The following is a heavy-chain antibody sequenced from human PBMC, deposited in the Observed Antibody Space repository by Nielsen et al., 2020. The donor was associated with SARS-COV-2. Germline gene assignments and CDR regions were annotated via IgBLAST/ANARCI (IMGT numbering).Heavy chain of an antibody. Sequence: WIRQPPGKGLEWIGYIYYSGSTNYNPSLKSRVTISLDTSKKQFSLKLSSVTAADTAVYYCARDSHCSSTSCLDYWGQGTLVTVSS. D-gene: IGHD2-2*01. V-gene: IGHV4-31*02. CDR3: ARDSHCSSTSCLDY. J-gene: IGHJ4*02. CDR2: IYYSGST.